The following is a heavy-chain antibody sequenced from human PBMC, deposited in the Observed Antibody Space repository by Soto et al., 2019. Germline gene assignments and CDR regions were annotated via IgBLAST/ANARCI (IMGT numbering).Heavy chain of an antibody. Sequence: SETLSLTCTVSGGSVSSGSYHWTWIRQPPGKGLEWIGYIYYSGSTNYNPSLKSRVTISVDTSKNQFSLKLSSVTAADTAVYYCARDNMRARDGMDVWGQGTTVTVSS. V-gene: IGHV4-61*01. J-gene: IGHJ6*02. CDR1: GGSVSSGSYH. CDR2: IYYSGST. CDR3: ARDNMRARDGMDV. D-gene: IGHD3-16*01.